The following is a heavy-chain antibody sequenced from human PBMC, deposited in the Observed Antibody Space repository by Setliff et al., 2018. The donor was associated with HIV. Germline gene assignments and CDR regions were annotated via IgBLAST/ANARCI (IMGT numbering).Heavy chain of an antibody. CDR3: ARGEKPFVFRYSDPHTGYYFYMDV. J-gene: IGHJ6*03. V-gene: IGHV4-34*01. Sequence: PSETLSLTCTVYGGPFNVHKWNLVRQSPGKGLEWVGDITHTGTTNYTPSLESRVTMSVDKSKNHFSLKLTSVSAAAPAVYYCARGEKPFVFRYSDPHTGYYFYMDVWGRGTTVTVSS. D-gene: IGHD3-9*01. CDR2: ITHTGTT. CDR1: GGPFNVHK.